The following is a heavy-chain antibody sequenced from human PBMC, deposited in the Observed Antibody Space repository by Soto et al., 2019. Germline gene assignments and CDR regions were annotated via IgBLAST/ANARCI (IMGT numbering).Heavy chain of an antibody. CDR1: GGTFSSYA. Sequence: SVKVSCKASGGTFSSYAISWVRQAPGQGLEWMGGIIPIFGTANYAQKFQGRVTITADESTSTAYMELSSLRSEDTAVYYCARSDDILTGYYNWFDPWGQGTLVTVSS. CDR3: ARSDDILTGYYNWFDP. CDR2: IIPIFGTA. V-gene: IGHV1-69*13. J-gene: IGHJ5*02. D-gene: IGHD3-9*01.